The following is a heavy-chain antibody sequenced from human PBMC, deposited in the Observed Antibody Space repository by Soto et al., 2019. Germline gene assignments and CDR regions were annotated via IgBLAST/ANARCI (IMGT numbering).Heavy chain of an antibody. J-gene: IGHJ4*02. V-gene: IGHV1-69*06. CDR2: IIPISDTT. CDR1: GGTFNSYG. Sequence: QVQLVQSGAEVKRPGSSVKVSCKASGGTFNSYGISWVRQAPGQGLEWMGGIIPISDTTHYAQTFQGRVTITADKSTNTAYMELSSLRSEDTAMYYCCRAMLRGGVYYFDYWGQGTLVTVSA. CDR3: CRAMLRGGVYYFDY. D-gene: IGHD3-10*01.